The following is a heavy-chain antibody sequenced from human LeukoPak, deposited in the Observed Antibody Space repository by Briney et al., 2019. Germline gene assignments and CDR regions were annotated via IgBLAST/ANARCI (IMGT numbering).Heavy chain of an antibody. V-gene: IGHV3-23*01. D-gene: IGHD6-6*01. CDR3: VKTFQYSSNWYDY. Sequence: PGGSLRLSCAASGFTFSSYAMSWVRQAPGKGLEWVSAISGSGGRIYYADSVKGRFTISRDNSKNTVYLQMNGLRAEDTAVYFCVKTFQYSSNWYDYWGQGTLVTVSS. J-gene: IGHJ5*01. CDR1: GFTFSSYA. CDR2: ISGSGGRI.